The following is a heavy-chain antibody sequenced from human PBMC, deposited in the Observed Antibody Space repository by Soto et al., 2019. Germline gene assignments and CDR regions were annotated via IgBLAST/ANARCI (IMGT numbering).Heavy chain of an antibody. D-gene: IGHD6-19*01. CDR2: IIPIFGTA. CDR1: GGTFSSYA. V-gene: IGHV1-69*13. J-gene: IGHJ6*02. Sequence: SVKVSCKASGGTFSSYAISWVRQAPGQGLEWMGGIIPIFGTANYAQKFQGRVTITADESTSTAYMELSSLRSEDTAVYYCARGGEGWQGIAVAVYYFYGMDVWGQGTTVTVSS. CDR3: ARGGEGWQGIAVAVYYFYGMDV.